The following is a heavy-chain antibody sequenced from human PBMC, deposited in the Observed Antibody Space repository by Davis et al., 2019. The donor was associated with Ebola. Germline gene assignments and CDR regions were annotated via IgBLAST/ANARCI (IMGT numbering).Heavy chain of an antibody. Sequence: PGGSLRLSCAASGFNFSSYWMSWVRQAPGKGLEWVANIKQDGSEKYYVDSVKGRFTISRDNAKNSLYLQMNSLRAEDTAVYYCARRRGGTWDYWGQGTLVTVSS. CDR1: GFNFSSYW. V-gene: IGHV3-7*01. CDR2: IKQDGSEK. CDR3: ARRRGGTWDY. J-gene: IGHJ4*02. D-gene: IGHD4-23*01.